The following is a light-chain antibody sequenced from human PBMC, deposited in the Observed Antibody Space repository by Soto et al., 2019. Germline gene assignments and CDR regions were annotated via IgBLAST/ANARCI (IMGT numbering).Light chain of an antibody. CDR3: QQRFNWPRFT. V-gene: IGKV3-11*01. CDR2: DAS. Sequence: EIVLTQSPATLSLSPGERATLSCRASQSVSSYLAWYQQKPGQAPRLLIYDASNSATGIPARFSGGGSGEVFTLPFCILGPEDFSVYFCQQRFNWPRFTFGHVTKLEIK. CDR1: QSVSSY. J-gene: IGKJ2*01.